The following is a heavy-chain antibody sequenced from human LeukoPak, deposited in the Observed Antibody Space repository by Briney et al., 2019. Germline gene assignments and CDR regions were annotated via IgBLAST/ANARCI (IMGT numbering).Heavy chain of an antibody. CDR1: GGSISSYY. CDR2: IYYSGST. J-gene: IGHJ4*02. V-gene: IGHV4-59*01. D-gene: IGHD6-6*01. Sequence: SETLSLTCTVSGGSISSYYWSWIRQPPGKGLEWIGYIYYSGSTNYNPSLKSRVTISVDTSKNQFSLKLSSVTAADTAVYYCARDKAAPDYWGQGTLVTVSS. CDR3: ARDKAAPDY.